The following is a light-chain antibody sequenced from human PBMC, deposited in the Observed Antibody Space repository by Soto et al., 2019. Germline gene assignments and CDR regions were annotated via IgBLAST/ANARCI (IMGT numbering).Light chain of an antibody. CDR3: QQYNNWPPIT. CDR1: QTVSSS. V-gene: IGKV3D-15*01. CDR2: DAS. Sequence: EIVLTQSPGTLSLSPGERGTLSCRASQTVSSSFLAWYQQKPGQAPRLLIFDASTRATGIPDRFSGSGSGTEFTLTISSLQSEDFAVYYCQQYNNWPPITFGQGTRLEIK. J-gene: IGKJ5*01.